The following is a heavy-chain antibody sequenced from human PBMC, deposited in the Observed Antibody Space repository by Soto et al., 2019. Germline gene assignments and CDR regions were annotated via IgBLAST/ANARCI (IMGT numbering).Heavy chain of an antibody. J-gene: IGHJ4*02. V-gene: IGHV3-33*03. D-gene: IGHD3-10*01. CDR2: IWYDGSEK. CDR3: ARGSSGSGSYADS. Sequence: QVHLVESGGGVVQPGRSLRLSCVASGFTFSSYGMHWVRQAPGKGLEWVALIWYDGSEKFHGDSVKGRFTISRDNSKKTLFLQMNRLRVEDTVVYYCARGSSGSGSYADSWGQGALVTVSS. CDR1: GFTFSSYG.